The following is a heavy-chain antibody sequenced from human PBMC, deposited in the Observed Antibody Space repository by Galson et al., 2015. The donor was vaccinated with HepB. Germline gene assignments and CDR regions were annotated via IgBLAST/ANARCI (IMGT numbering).Heavy chain of an antibody. V-gene: IGHV5-51*03. J-gene: IGHJ6*02. CDR1: GYSFTSYW. Sequence: QSGAEVKKPGESLKISCKGSGYSFTSYWIGWVRQMPGKGLEWMGIIYPGDSDTRYSPSFQGQVTISADKSISTAYLQWSSLKASDTAMYYCARGKQQLVPSYGMDVWGQGTTVTVSS. CDR3: ARGKQQLVPSYGMDV. D-gene: IGHD6-13*01. CDR2: IYPGDSDT.